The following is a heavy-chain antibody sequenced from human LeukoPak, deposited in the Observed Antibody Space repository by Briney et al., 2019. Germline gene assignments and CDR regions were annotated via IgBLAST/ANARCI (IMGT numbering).Heavy chain of an antibody. D-gene: IGHD3-9*01. Sequence: PGGSLRLSCAASGFTFSTYTMNWVRQAPGKGLEWVSVIYSGGSTYYADSVKGRFTISRDNSKNTLYLQMNSLRAEDTAVYYCARETTHYDILTGYSPGAIDYWGQGTLVTVSS. J-gene: IGHJ4*02. CDR2: IYSGGST. CDR3: ARETTHYDILTGYSPGAIDY. V-gene: IGHV3-53*01. CDR1: GFTFSTYT.